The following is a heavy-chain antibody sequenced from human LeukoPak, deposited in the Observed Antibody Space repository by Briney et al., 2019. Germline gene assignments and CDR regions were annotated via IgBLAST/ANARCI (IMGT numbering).Heavy chain of an antibody. CDR2: ISGSGGST. CDR3: AKRDPLGGESIDY. D-gene: IGHD3-16*01. CDR1: GFTFSSYG. Sequence: PGGSLRLSCAASGFTFSSYGMSWVRQAPGKGLEWVSAISGSGGSTYYADSVKGRFTISRDNSKNTLYLQINSLRTEDTAVYYCAKRDPLGGESIDYWGQGTLVTVSS. J-gene: IGHJ4*02. V-gene: IGHV3-23*01.